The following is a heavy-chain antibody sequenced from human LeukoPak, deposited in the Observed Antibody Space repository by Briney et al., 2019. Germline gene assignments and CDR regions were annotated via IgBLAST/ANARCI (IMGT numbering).Heavy chain of an antibody. CDR3: ARAQRWLPFTY. D-gene: IGHD6-19*01. CDR2: INPSGST. Sequence: SETLSLTCTVSGDSINSGTYYWTWIRQPAGQGLEWIGRINPSGSTDYNPSLKSRVTISVDTSKNQFSLKLTSVTAADTAVYYCARAQRWLPFTYWGQGTLVTVPS. CDR1: GDSINSGTYY. J-gene: IGHJ4*02. V-gene: IGHV4-61*02.